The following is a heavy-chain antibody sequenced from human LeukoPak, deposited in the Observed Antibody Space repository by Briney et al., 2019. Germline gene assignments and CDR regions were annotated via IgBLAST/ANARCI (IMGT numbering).Heavy chain of an antibody. CDR1: GGAFSRYY. CDR2: IYYSGRT. J-gene: IGHJ3*02. D-gene: IGHD3-22*01. Sequence: SGTLSLTCTVCGGAFSRYYWGGIGQPPGKEREGMGGIYYSGRTYYNPCLTSGGTISVETSKNQGSLRRSSVTAADTAVYYCARDRTPRYYGAFDIWGQGTMVTVSS. V-gene: IGHV4-39*07. CDR3: ARDRTPRYYGAFDI.